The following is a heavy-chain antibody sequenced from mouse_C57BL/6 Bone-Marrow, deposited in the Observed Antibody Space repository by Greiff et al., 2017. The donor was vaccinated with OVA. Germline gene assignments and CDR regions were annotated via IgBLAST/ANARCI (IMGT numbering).Heavy chain of an antibody. J-gene: IGHJ2*01. CDR1: GYTFTSYG. CDR2: IYPRRGNT. D-gene: IGHD2-12*01. Sequence: QVQLQQSGAELARPGASVKLSCKASGYTFTSYGISWVKQRTGPGLEWIGEIYPRRGNTYYNEQFKGKATLPAAKSSSTAYMELRSRTSEDAAVYICARVGMELRPVDYWGQGTTLTVSS. CDR3: ARVGMELRPVDY. V-gene: IGHV1-81*01.